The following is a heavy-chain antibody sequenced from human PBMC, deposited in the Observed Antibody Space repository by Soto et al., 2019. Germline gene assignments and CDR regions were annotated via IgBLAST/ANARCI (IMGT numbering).Heavy chain of an antibody. CDR1: GGSISGSY. Sequence: SETLSLTCSVSGGSISGSYRSWIRQSPGKGLEWLGYVYYTGSTNYSPSLRSRVSISVDTSKNEFSLRLSSVTAADTAVYFCARSVAVPGAHIDYWGQGTQVTVSS. J-gene: IGHJ4*02. V-gene: IGHV4-59*01. CDR2: VYYTGST. D-gene: IGHD6-19*01. CDR3: ARSVAVPGAHIDY.